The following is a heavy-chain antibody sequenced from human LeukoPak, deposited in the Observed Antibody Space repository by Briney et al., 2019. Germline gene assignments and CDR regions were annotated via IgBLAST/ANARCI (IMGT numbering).Heavy chain of an antibody. D-gene: IGHD3-22*01. V-gene: IGHV3-53*01. CDR2: IYSDDRT. J-gene: IGHJ6*04. CDR3: TRDEDYYDSSGPDV. Sequence: PGGSLRLSCAASGFTVSGNYMSWVRQAPGKGLEWVSVIYSDDRTYYADSVKGRFTISRDNSKNTLYLQMNSSRAEDTAVYYCTRDEDYYDSSGPDVWGKGTTVTVSS. CDR1: GFTVSGNY.